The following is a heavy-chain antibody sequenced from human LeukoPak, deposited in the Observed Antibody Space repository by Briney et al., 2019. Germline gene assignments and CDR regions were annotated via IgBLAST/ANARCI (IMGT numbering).Heavy chain of an antibody. CDR1: GGTFSSYA. V-gene: IGHV1-69*05. Sequence: SVKVSCKASGGTFSSYAISWVRQAPGQGLEWMGGIIPIFGTANYAQKFQGRVTITTDESTSTAYMELCSLRSEDTAVYYCARGPLATGDRYFDYWGQGTLVTVSS. J-gene: IGHJ4*02. CDR2: IIPIFGTA. D-gene: IGHD7-27*01. CDR3: ARGPLATGDRYFDY.